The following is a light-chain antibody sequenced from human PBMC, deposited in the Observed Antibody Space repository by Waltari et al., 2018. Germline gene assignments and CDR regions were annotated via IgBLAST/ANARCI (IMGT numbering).Light chain of an antibody. V-gene: IGKV1-39*01. CDR3: QQSYDSPLT. CDR1: QSISTS. Sequence: DIQMTQSPSSLSASVGDRVTITCRASQSISTSVNWYQQKPGKASRLLVYASAGLQSGVPSKFRSGRYGTNFTLTITILEPEDFATYYGQQSYDSPLTFGGGTMVESK. J-gene: IGKJ4*01. CDR2: ASA.